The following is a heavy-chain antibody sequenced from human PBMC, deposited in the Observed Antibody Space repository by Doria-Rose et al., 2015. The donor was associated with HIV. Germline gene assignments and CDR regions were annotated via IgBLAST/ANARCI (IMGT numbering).Heavy chain of an antibody. D-gene: IGHD3-10*01. V-gene: IGHV1-8*01. CDR2: MNPNSGNT. CDR3: ARGVYYGSGSYLLGDY. J-gene: IGHJ4*02. Sequence: WVRQATGQGLEWMGWMNPNSGNTGYAQKFQGRVTMTRNTSINTAYMELSSLRSEDTAVYYCARGVYYGSGSYLLGDYWGQGSLVTVSS.